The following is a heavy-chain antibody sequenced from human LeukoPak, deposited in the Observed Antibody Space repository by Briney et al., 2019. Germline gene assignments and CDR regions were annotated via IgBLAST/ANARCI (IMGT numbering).Heavy chain of an antibody. D-gene: IGHD3-22*01. Sequence: GESLKISCKGSGSSFTSYWIGWVRRMPGKGLEWMGIIYPGDSDTRYSPSFQGQVTISADKSISTAYLQWSSLKASDTAMYYCARHYDSSGYYYDYWGQGTLVTVSS. CDR3: ARHYDSSGYYYDY. CDR1: GSSFTSYW. V-gene: IGHV5-51*01. CDR2: IYPGDSDT. J-gene: IGHJ4*02.